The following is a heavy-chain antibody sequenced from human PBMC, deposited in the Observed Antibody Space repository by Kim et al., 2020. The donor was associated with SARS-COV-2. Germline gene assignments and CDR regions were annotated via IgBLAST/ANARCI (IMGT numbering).Heavy chain of an antibody. D-gene: IGHD3-3*01. J-gene: IGHJ3*02. V-gene: IGHV1-69*13. CDR2: IIPIFGTA. CDR1: GGTFSSYA. Sequence: SVKVSCKASGGTFSSYAISWVRQAPGQGLEWMGGIIPIFGTANYAQKFQGRVTITADESTSTAYMELSSLRSEDTAVYYCARDRLRFLEWLFHDAFDIWGQGTMVTVSS. CDR3: ARDRLRFLEWLFHDAFDI.